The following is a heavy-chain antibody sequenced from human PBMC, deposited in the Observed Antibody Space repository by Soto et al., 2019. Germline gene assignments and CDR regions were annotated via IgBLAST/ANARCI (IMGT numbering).Heavy chain of an antibody. D-gene: IGHD4-17*01. J-gene: IGHJ4*02. CDR2: INHSGST. CDR3: ARGGIGAYGAQADEVGIVVFDY. V-gene: IGHV4-34*01. CDR1: GGSFSGYY. Sequence: SETLSLTCAVYGGSFSGYYWSWIRQPPGKGLEWIGEINHSGSTNYNPSLKSRVTISVDTSKNQFSLKLSSVTAADTAVYYCARGGIGAYGAQADEVGIVVFDYCRQGHLVTVSS.